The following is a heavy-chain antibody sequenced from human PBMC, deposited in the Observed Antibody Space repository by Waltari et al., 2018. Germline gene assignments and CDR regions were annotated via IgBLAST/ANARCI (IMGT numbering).Heavy chain of an antibody. D-gene: IGHD5-18*01. CDR1: VFTFTNTV. CDR3: AKCRAMATSFYYYGMDV. J-gene: IGHJ6*02. CDR2: ISGGGAST. Sequence: VQILESGGGLAQPGGSLRLSCVASVFTFTNTVISGVRQTPGKGLQWVAGISGGGASTYVADAVKGRFTITRDNSRNTVFLQMDSLRAEDTALYYGAKCRAMATSFYYYGMDVWGLGTTVTVSS. V-gene: IGHV3-23*01.